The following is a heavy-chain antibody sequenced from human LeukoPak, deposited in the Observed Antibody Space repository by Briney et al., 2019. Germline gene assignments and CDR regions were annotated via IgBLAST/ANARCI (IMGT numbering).Heavy chain of an antibody. CDR1: GFTFSSYA. J-gene: IGHJ3*02. CDR3: AKDVRSGIAAAGGAFDI. Sequence: GGSLRLSCAASGFTFSSYAMSWVRQPPGKGLEWVSGISGSSGITSYADSVKGRFTISRDNSKNTLYLQMNSLRAKGTAGDYCAKDVRSGIAAAGGAFDIWGQGTMVTVSS. V-gene: IGHV3-23*01. CDR2: ISGSSGIT. D-gene: IGHD6-13*01.